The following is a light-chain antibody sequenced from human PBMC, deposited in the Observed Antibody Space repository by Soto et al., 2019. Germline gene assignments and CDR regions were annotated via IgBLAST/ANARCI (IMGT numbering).Light chain of an antibody. V-gene: IGKV1-5*03. Sequence: DIQMTQSPSTLSASVGARVTITCRASQSVNYCLAWYQQKPGKAPKALIYKASSLESGVPLRFSGGGSGTEFTLTINSLQPDDVATYYCQHYHSYPYTFGQGTKLEIK. CDR1: QSVNYC. CDR3: QHYHSYPYT. J-gene: IGKJ2*01. CDR2: KAS.